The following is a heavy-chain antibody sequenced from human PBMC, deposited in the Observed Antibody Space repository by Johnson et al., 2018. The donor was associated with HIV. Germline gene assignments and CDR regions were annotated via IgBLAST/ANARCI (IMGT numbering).Heavy chain of an antibody. D-gene: IGHD5-12*01. V-gene: IGHV3-20*04. J-gene: IGHJ3*02. CDR3: ARSHRYGNMVATIRPFDI. CDR2: INWNGGNT. CDR1: GFTFDDYG. Sequence: EVLLLESGGGVVRPGGSLRLSCAASGFTFDDYGMSWVRQAPGKGLEWVSGINWNGGNTGYADSVKGRFPISRANAKNSLNLKMNSLRAEDTALYYCARSHRYGNMVATIRPFDIWGQGTMVTVSS.